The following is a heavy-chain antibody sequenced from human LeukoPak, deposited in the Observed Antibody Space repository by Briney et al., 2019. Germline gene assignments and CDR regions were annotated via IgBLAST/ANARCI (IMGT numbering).Heavy chain of an antibody. V-gene: IGHV3-7*01. CDR2: IKQDGSEK. D-gene: IGHD3-22*01. Sequence: PGGSLRLSCAASGFTFSSYWMSWVRQAPGKGLEWVANIKQDGSEKYYVDSVKGRFTISRDNAKNSLYLQMNSLRAEDTAVYYCARESRYYDSSGYYYCAFDIWGQGTMVTVSS. CDR3: ARESRYYDSSGYYYCAFDI. CDR1: GFTFSSYW. J-gene: IGHJ3*02.